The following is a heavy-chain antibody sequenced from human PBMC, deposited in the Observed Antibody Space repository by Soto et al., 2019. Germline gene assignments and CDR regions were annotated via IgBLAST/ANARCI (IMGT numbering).Heavy chain of an antibody. CDR3: AKVSTAHSGSHRSPPSGMDV. V-gene: IGHV3-23*01. CDR2: ISGSGDTT. J-gene: IGHJ6*02. CDR1: GFTFTYYA. D-gene: IGHD1-26*01. Sequence: GGSLRLSCSASGFTFTYYALSWVRQAPGKGLEWVSTISGSGDTTHYADSVKGRFTISRDNSKNTLYLQMASLRAEDTAIYYCAKVSTAHSGSHRSPPSGMDVWGQGTTVTVSS.